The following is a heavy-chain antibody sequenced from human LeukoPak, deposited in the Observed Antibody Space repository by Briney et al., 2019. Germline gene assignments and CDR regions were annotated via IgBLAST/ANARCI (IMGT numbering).Heavy chain of an antibody. V-gene: IGHV3-7*02. CDR1: GFTFGSYW. CDR2: INQDGSQK. CDR3: ARSLWPEDF. D-gene: IGHD2-21*01. Sequence: GGSLRLPCAASGFTFGSYWMSWVRQAPGKGLEWVANINQDGSQKNYVDSVKGRFTISRDNAKNSVYLQMNTLRAEDTAVYYCARSLWPEDFWGQGTLVTVSS. J-gene: IGHJ4*02.